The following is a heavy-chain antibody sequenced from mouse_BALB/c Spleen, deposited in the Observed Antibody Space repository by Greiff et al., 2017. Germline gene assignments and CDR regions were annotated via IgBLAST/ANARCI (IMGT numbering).Heavy chain of an antibody. D-gene: IGHD4-1*01. CDR2: ISYSGST. CDR3: ARSLTGTFAY. Sequence: EVKLMESGPGLVKPSQSLSLTCTVTGYSITSDYAWNWIRQFPGNKLEWMGYISYSGSTSYNPSLKSRISITRDTSKNQFFLQLNSVTTEDTATYYCARSLTGTFAYWGQGTLVTVSA. CDR1: GYSITSDYA. J-gene: IGHJ3*01. V-gene: IGHV3-2*02.